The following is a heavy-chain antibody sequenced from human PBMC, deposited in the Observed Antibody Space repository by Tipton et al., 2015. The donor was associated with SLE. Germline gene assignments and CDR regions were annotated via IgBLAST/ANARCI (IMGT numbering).Heavy chain of an antibody. CDR3: TRVAVGATLGMSAFDI. CDR2: IRSKAYGGTT. V-gene: IGHV3-49*04. J-gene: IGHJ3*02. CDR1: GFTFGDYA. Sequence: SLRLSCTASGFTFGDYAMSWVGQAPGKGLEWVGFIRSKAYGGTTEYAASVTGRFTISRDDSKSIAYLQMNSLKTEDTAVYYCTRVAVGATLGMSAFDIWGQGTMVTVSS. D-gene: IGHD1-26*01.